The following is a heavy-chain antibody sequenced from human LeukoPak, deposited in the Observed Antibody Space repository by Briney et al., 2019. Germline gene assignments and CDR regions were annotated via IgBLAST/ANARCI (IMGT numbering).Heavy chain of an antibody. CDR1: GFTFSTYW. CDR3: ARDRVAAAASTVDY. J-gene: IGHJ4*02. Sequence: GGSLRLSCAASGFTFSTYWMTWVRQAPGKGLEWVANIKQDGSEKYYMDSVKGRFTISRDNAKNSLYLQMNSLRAEDTAVYYCARDRVAAAASTVDYWGQGTLVTVSS. CDR2: IKQDGSEK. D-gene: IGHD6-13*01. V-gene: IGHV3-7*01.